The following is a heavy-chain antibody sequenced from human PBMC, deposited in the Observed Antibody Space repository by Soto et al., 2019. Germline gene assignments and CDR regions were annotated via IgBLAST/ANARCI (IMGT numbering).Heavy chain of an antibody. J-gene: IGHJ4*02. Sequence: PGGSLRLSCAASGFNFGDYAMHWVRQTPGQGLEWVSGLNWNSVTPGYGDSVKGRFSISRDNGKYALYLQMTSLRPEDTALDYCVKDISGAYSGPNYDAWGQGTLVTVSS. D-gene: IGHD1-26*01. CDR3: VKDISGAYSGPNYDA. CDR2: LNWNSVTP. CDR1: GFNFGDYA. V-gene: IGHV3-9*01.